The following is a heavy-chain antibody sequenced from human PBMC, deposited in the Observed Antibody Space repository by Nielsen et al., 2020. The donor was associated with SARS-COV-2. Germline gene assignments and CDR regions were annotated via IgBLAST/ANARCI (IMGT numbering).Heavy chain of an antibody. Sequence: RQAPGKGLEWIGYIYYSGSTYYNPSLKSRVTISVDTSKNQFSLKLRSVTAADSAVYYCARRGAYHDTSGYYWDYYFDFWGQGTVVTVSS. J-gene: IGHJ4*02. V-gene: IGHV4-30-4*01. D-gene: IGHD3-22*01. CDR3: ARRGAYHDTSGYYWDYYFDF. CDR2: IYYSGST.